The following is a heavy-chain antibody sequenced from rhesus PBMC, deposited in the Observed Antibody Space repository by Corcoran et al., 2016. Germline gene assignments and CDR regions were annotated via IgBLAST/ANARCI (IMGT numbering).Heavy chain of an antibody. V-gene: IGHV4-80*01. D-gene: IGHD5-42*01. J-gene: IGHJ4*01. CDR3: ARRGYSGYSYGDYFDY. CDR1: GGSFSSYW. CDR2: INGNSGST. Sequence: QVQLQESGPGLVKPSETLSLTCAVSGGSFSSYWWSWIRQPPGKGLEWIGEINGNSGSTNYNPALKSRVTISTDASKNQFSLKLSSVTAADTAVYYCARRGYSGYSYGDYFDYWGQGVLVTVSS.